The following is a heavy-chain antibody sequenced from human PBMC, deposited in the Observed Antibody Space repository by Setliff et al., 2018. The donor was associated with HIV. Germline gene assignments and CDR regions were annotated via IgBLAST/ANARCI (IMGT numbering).Heavy chain of an antibody. D-gene: IGHD6-13*01. Sequence: PSETLSLTCTVSGGSISSGGYFWSWIRQHPGKGLEWIGIIYYSGNTYYNPSLKSRVAMSVDTSKNQFSLKLNSVTAADTAMYYCARRAEYSRSWSYYFDYWGQGTLVTVSS. CDR1: GGSISSGGYF. J-gene: IGHJ4*02. CDR2: IYYSGNT. CDR3: ARRAEYSRSWSYYFDY. V-gene: IGHV4-31*03.